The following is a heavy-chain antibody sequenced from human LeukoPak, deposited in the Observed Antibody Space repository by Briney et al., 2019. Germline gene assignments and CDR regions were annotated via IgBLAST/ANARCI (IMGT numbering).Heavy chain of an antibody. Sequence: GASVKVSCKPSGYSFTRNGISWGRQAPGQGLEWMAWISANRGNTNYAQNFQDRVTLTTDTSTSTAYMELRSLRSDDTAVYYCARDVNYAFDYWGQGTLVTVSS. D-gene: IGHD3-16*01. CDR2: ISANRGNT. V-gene: IGHV1-18*01. CDR1: GYSFTRNG. CDR3: ARDVNYAFDY. J-gene: IGHJ4*02.